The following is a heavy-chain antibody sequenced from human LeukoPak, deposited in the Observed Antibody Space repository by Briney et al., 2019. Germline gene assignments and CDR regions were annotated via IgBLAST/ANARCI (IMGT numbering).Heavy chain of an antibody. Sequence: GGALRLSCAASGVTFSSYWMHWVRDGPGGGVGWGSRINVDGGRTAYADSVKARFTISRDNAKTTLYLQMTSLTAEDTAVYYCARGPPWYFDLWGRGPLVTVSS. CDR2: INVDGGRT. CDR1: GVTFSSYW. D-gene: IGHD6-25*01. CDR3: ARGPPWYFDL. V-gene: IGHV3-74*01. J-gene: IGHJ2*01.